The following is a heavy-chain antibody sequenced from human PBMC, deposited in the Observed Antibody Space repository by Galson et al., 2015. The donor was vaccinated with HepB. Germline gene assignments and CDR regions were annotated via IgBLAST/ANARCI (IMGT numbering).Heavy chain of an antibody. V-gene: IGHV5-10-1*01. CDR2: IDPSDSYT. CDR3: ARKPHANRILRYFDWLRPYYYYGMDV. J-gene: IGHJ6*02. CDR1: GYSFTSYW. D-gene: IGHD3-9*01. Sequence: QSGAEVKKPGESLRISCKGSGYSFTSYWISWVRQMPGKGLEWMGRIDPSDSYTNYSPSFQGHVTISADKSISTAYLQWSSLKASDTAMYYCARKPHANRILRYFDWLRPYYYYGMDVWGQGTTVTVSS.